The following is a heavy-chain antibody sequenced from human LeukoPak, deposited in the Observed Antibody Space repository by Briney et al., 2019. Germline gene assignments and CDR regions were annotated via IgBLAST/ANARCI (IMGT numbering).Heavy chain of an antibody. CDR2: VNLQGST. Sequence: SETLSLTCDVSGGSITQTNYWTWVRQPPGKGLEWVGEVNLQGSTNYNPSLMRRVAISVDTSANHVTSVTAADTAVYYCAREGGPYRPLDYSGQGTLVTVSS. CDR1: GGSITQTNY. J-gene: IGHJ4*02. V-gene: IGHV4-4*02. CDR3: AREGGPYRPLDY.